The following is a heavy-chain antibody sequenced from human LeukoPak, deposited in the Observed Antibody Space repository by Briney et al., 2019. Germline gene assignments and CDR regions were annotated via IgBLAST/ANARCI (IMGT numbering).Heavy chain of an antibody. CDR1: GFTFSSYS. CDR2: ISSSSSYI. CDR3: AKISGSRFGVVIVRDVDY. V-gene: IGHV3-21*01. Sequence: GGSLRLSCAASGFTFSSYSMNWVRQAPGKGLEWVSSISSSSSYIYYADSVKGRFTISRDNAKNSLYLQMNSLRVEDTAVYFCAKISGSRFGVVIVRDVDYWGQGTLVTVSS. D-gene: IGHD3-3*01. J-gene: IGHJ4*02.